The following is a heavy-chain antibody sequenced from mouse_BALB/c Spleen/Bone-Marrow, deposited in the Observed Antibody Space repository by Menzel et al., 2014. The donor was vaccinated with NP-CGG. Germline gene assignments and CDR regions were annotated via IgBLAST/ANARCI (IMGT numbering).Heavy chain of an antibody. CDR1: GYTFTDYT. Sequence: EVKVVESGPELVKPGASVKISCKTSGYTFTDYTLHWVKQSHGKSLEWIGGVNPNIGGTSYNQKFKGKASLTVNKSSTPAYMELRSLTSEDSAVYYCARGRWYYWGQGTTLTVSS. D-gene: IGHD2-3*01. CDR2: VNPNIGGT. V-gene: IGHV1-22*01. J-gene: IGHJ2*01. CDR3: ARGRWYY.